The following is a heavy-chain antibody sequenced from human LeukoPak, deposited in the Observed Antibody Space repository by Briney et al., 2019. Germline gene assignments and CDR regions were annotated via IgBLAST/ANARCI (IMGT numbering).Heavy chain of an antibody. D-gene: IGHD2-15*01. V-gene: IGHV3-48*03. CDR3: VRCYSNYGKDV. CDR2: IGSGGSPI. J-gene: IGHJ6*01. CDR1: GCTFKTYE. Sequence: GGSLRHSCAASGCTFKTYEMNWVRRAPGKGLEWVSYIGSGGSPIYYADSVRGRFTISRDDAKSSLYLQMKSLRAEDTAIYYCVRCYSNYGKDVWGQGTTVTVSS.